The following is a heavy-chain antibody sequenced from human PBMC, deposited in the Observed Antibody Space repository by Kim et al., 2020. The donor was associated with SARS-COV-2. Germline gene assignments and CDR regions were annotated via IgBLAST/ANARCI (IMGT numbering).Heavy chain of an antibody. CDR2: IYHTGTT. D-gene: IGHD3-10*01. Sequence: SETLSLTCSVSNESINNYYWSWIRQPPGKGLEWIGYIYHTGTTNYNSSFGSRVTISVDTSKNQFSLNLKSVTAADTAVYYCARGLYYGSPFDPWGRGILVTVSS. J-gene: IGHJ5*02. CDR1: NESINNYY. CDR3: ARGLYYGSPFDP. V-gene: IGHV4-59*13.